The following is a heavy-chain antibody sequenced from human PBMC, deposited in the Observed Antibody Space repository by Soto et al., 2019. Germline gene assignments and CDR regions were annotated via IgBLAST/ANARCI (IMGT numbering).Heavy chain of an antibody. V-gene: IGHV3-33*01. CDR2: IWYDGSNK. Sequence: GGSLRLSCAASGFTFSSYGMHWVRQAPGKGLEWVAVIWYDGSNKYYADSVKGRFTISRDNSKNTLYLQMNSLRAEDTAVYYCARVLRYFDWLSAQDYYGMDVWGQGTTVTVSS. CDR3: ARVLRYFDWLSAQDYYGMDV. D-gene: IGHD3-9*01. J-gene: IGHJ6*02. CDR1: GFTFSSYG.